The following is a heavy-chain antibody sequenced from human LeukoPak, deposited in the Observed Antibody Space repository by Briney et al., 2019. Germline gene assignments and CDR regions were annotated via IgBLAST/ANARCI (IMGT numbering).Heavy chain of an antibody. CDR2: INHSGST. V-gene: IGHV4-34*01. CDR3: ARADCSSTSCSYYFDY. J-gene: IGHJ4*02. CDR1: GGSFSGYY. D-gene: IGHD2-2*01. Sequence: SETLSLTCAVYGGSFSGYYWSWIRQPPGKGLEWIGEINHSGSTNYNPSLKSRVTISVDTSKNQFSLKLSSVTAADTAVYYCARADCSSTSCSYYFDYWGQGTLVTVSS.